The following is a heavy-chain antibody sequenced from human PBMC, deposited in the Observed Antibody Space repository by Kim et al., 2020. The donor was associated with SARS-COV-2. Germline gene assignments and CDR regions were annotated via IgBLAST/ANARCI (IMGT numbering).Heavy chain of an antibody. V-gene: IGHV4-61*01. D-gene: IGHD3-22*01. CDR2: IYYSGST. CDR3: ARRRYCGSSGFFY. CDR1: GGSVSSGSYY. Sequence: SETLSLTCTVSGGSVSSGSYYWSWIRQPPGKGLEWIGYIYYSGSTNYNPSLKSRVTISVDTSKNQFSLKLSSVTAADTAVYYCARRRYCGSSGFFYWGQG. J-gene: IGHJ4*02.